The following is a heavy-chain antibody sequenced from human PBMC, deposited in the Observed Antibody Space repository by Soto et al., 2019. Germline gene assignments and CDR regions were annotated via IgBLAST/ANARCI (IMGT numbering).Heavy chain of an antibody. D-gene: IGHD3-10*01. V-gene: IGHV4-39*01. Sequence: SETLSLTCTVSSGSISTSTSYWGWIRQSPGKGLEWIGNIYYSGSTDYNPSLKSRVTMSVDTSKNQFSRKLRSVTAADTAVYYCARMVRGNSNFDYWGQGTLVTVSS. CDR1: SGSISTSTSY. J-gene: IGHJ4*02. CDR3: ARMVRGNSNFDY. CDR2: IYYSGST.